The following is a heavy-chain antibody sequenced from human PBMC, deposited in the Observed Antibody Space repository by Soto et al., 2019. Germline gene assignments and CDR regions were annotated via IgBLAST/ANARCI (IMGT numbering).Heavy chain of an antibody. V-gene: IGHV4-39*01. Sequence: KPSETLTLTWGFSDGSFGSRAYDWGWIRQAPGKGLEWIGSLNYSGSTYYNPSLKSRVTISVDTSRKQFSLKLSSVTAADTALYYCSRRATEGFDPWGQGTLVTVSS. CDR3: SRRATEGFDP. J-gene: IGHJ5*02. CDR2: LNYSGST. CDR1: DGSFGSRAYD.